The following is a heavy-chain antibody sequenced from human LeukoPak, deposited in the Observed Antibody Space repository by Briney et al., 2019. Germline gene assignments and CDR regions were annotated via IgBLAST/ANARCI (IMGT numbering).Heavy chain of an antibody. CDR3: ARRMMGGSAFDY. J-gene: IGHJ4*02. V-gene: IGHV4-59*08. CDR2: VYHSGST. Sequence: ETPSLTCAVSGGSTSSYYWSWIRQPPGKGLEWIGYVYHSGSTNYNPSLKKRVTISVDTYKNQFSLNLNSVTAADTAVYYCARRMMGGSAFDYWGQGTLVTVSS. CDR1: GGSTSSYY. D-gene: IGHD1-26*01.